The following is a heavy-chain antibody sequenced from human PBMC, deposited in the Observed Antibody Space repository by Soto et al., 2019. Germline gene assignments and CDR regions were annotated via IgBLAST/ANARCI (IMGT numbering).Heavy chain of an antibody. D-gene: IGHD5-12*01. CDR2: IDGGGNSA. CDR1: GFTFSGYA. V-gene: IGHV3-23*01. Sequence: PWGSLRLSCAASGFTFSGYAMSWVRQAAGKGLEWVSVIDGGGNSAYYADSVKGRFTISRDNSKNTLYLQMNSLRGEDTALYYCGKGNGRGSDCLQVGDASDNWDPGAMV. J-gene: IGHJ3*02. CDR3: GKGNGRGSDCLQVGDASDN.